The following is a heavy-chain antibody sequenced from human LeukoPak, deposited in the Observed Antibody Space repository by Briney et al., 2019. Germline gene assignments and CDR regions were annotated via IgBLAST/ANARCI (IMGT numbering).Heavy chain of an antibody. V-gene: IGHV4-4*02. Sequence: SETLSLTCGVSGGSVSSTNWWTWIRRPPGKGLEWIGEVHLDGRTNFNPSLKSRLTMSVDLSENHVSLKLTSVTAADTAVYYCAREGGLYRPLDYSGQGTLVTVSS. D-gene: IGHD6-25*01. CDR2: VHLDGRT. CDR1: GGSVSSTNW. CDR3: AREGGLYRPLDY. J-gene: IGHJ4*02.